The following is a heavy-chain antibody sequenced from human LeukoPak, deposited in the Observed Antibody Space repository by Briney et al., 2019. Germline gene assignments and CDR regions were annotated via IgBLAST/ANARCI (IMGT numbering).Heavy chain of an antibody. V-gene: IGHV3-66*01. J-gene: IGHJ4*02. CDR3: ARGTVTMVDY. D-gene: IGHD3-10*01. Sequence: GGSLRLSRAASGFTVCSKYMSWARHAPGGGLEWVLVIYSGGSTYYADSVKGRFTISRDNSKNTLFLQMNSLRAGDTAVYYCARGTVTMVDYWGQGTLVTVSS. CDR2: IYSGGST. CDR1: GFTVCSKY.